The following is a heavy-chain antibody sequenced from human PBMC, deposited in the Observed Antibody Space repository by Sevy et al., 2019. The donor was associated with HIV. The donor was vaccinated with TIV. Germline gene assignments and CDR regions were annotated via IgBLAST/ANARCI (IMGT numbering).Heavy chain of an antibody. CDR1: GFTLSNYW. D-gene: IGHD1-26*01. Sequence: GGSLRLSCAVSGFTLSNYWMSWVRQAPGKGLEWVANIDQDGSDRYYVDSVKGRFTISRDNAKNSLYLQMNSLRAEDTAVYYCARDLFSGSYYENYWGQGTLATVSS. V-gene: IGHV3-7*01. J-gene: IGHJ4*02. CDR2: IDQDGSDR. CDR3: ARDLFSGSYYENY.